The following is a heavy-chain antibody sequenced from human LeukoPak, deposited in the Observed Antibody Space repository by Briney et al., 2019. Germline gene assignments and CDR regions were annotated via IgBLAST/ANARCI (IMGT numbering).Heavy chain of an antibody. D-gene: IGHD3-16*01. CDR3: ARQERGSFDY. Sequence: GGSLRLSCVASGFTVSSNYMSWVRQAPGKGLEWVSSIYSARSTYYADSVKGRFTISRDNSKNTLYLQMNSLRAEDAAVYYCARQERGSFDYWGRGTLVTVSS. CDR2: IYSARST. CDR1: GFTVSSNY. V-gene: IGHV3-66*04. J-gene: IGHJ4*02.